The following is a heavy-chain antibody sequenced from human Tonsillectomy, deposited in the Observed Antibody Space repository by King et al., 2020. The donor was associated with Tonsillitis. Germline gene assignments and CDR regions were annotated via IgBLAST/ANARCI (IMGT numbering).Heavy chain of an antibody. D-gene: IGHD6-19*01. CDR2: CRGSGGSP. V-gene: IGHV3-23*04. CDR1: GFTFSTYA. CDR3: AKDVAVAGGVLYFDY. J-gene: IGHJ4*02. Sequence: VQLVESGGGLVQPGGSLRLSCAASGFTFSTYAMGGGRQAPGKGLVWGSACRGSGGSPYDAASVKGRFTLSRDNSKNTLHLQMNSLRAEDTAVYYCAKDVAVAGGVLYFDYWGQGTLVTVSS.